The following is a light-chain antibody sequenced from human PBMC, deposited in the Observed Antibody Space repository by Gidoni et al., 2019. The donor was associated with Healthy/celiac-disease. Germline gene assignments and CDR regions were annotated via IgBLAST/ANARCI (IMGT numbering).Light chain of an antibody. CDR3: QQRGNWPLT. J-gene: IGKJ4*01. CDR1: QSVSSY. CDR2: DAA. Sequence: EIVLTHSPATLSLSPGERATLSCRASQSVSSYLAWYQQKPGQAPMLLIYDAANRATGIPARFSGSGSGTDFTLTISSLEPEDFAVYYCQQRGNWPLTFGGGTKVEIK. V-gene: IGKV3-11*01.